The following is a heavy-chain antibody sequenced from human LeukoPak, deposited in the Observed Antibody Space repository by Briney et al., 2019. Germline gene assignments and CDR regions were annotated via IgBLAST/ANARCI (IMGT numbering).Heavy chain of an antibody. CDR1: GGTFSSYA. V-gene: IGHV7-4-1*02. D-gene: IGHD6-19*01. Sequence: ASVKVSCKASGGTFSSYAISWVRQAPGQGLEWMGWINTNTGNPTYAQGFTGRFVFSLDTSVSTAYLQISSLKAEDTAVYYCARGLGAVAGTGLDYWGQGTLVTVSS. CDR3: ARGLGAVAGTGLDY. J-gene: IGHJ4*02. CDR2: INTNTGNP.